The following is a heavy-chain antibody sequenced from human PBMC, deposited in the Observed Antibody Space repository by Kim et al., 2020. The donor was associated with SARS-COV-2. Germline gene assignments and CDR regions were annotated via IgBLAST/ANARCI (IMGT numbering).Heavy chain of an antibody. D-gene: IGHD2-2*01. CDR1: GFTFSNAW. CDR2: IKSKTDGGTT. V-gene: IGHV3-15*01. J-gene: IGHJ4*02. CDR3: TTDRVVVPAANDY. Sequence: GGSLRLSCAASGFTFSNAWMSWVRQAPGKGLEWVGRIKSKTDGGTTDYAAPVKGRFTISRDDSKNTLYLQMNSLKTEDTAVYYCTTDRVVVPAANDYWGQGTLGTVSP.